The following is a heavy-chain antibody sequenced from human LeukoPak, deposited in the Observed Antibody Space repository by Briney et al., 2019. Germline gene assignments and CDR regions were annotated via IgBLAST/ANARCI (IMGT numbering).Heavy chain of an antibody. CDR1: GGSVSSGSYY. Sequence: SETLSLTCTVSGGSVSSGSYYWSWIRQPPGKGLEWIGYIYYSGSTNYNPSLKSRVAIPVDTSKNQFSLKLSSVTAADTAVYYCARAPYYYDSSGYSLNWFDPWGQGTLVTVSS. J-gene: IGHJ5*02. D-gene: IGHD3-22*01. CDR2: IYYSGST. V-gene: IGHV4-61*01. CDR3: ARAPYYYDSSGYSLNWFDP.